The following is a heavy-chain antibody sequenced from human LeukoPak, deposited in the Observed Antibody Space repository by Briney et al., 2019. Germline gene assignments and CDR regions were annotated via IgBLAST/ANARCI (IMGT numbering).Heavy chain of an antibody. CDR1: GGSISSSSYY. D-gene: IGHD3-10*01. CDR2: IYYSGST. V-gene: IGHV4-39*07. CDR3: ARDQDTMVRGDYYYYGMDV. J-gene: IGHJ6*02. Sequence: SETLSLTCTVSGGSISSSSYYWGWIRQPPGKGLEWIGSIYYSGSTYYNPSLKSRVTISVDTSKNQFSLKLSSVTAADTAVYYCARDQDTMVRGDYYYYGMDVWGQGTTVTVSS.